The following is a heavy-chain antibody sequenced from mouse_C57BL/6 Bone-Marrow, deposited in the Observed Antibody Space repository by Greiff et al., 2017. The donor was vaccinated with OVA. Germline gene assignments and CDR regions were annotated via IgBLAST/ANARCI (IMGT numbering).Heavy chain of an antibody. J-gene: IGHJ4*01. V-gene: IGHV1-42*01. CDR3: AREGDDGYFYAMDY. Sequence: EVQLQQSGPELVKPGASVKISCKASGYSFTGYYMNWVKQSPEKSLEWIGEINPSTGGTTYNQKFKAKATLTVDKSSSTAYMQLKSLTSEDSAVDYCAREGDDGYFYAMDYWGQGTSVTVSS. CDR1: GYSFTGYY. CDR2: INPSTGGT. D-gene: IGHD2-3*01.